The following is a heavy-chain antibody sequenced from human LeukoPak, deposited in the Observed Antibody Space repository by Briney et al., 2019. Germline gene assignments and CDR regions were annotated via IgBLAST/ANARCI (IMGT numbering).Heavy chain of an antibody. Sequence: SETLSLTCTVSGGSISSYYGSWIRQPAGKGLEWIGRVYTRGSTNYNPSLKSRVTMSVDTSKNQFSLKLSSVTAADTAVYYCARYSSGWKHWYFDLWGRGTLVTVSS. CDR1: GGSISSYY. CDR2: VYTRGST. CDR3: ARYSSGWKHWYFDL. D-gene: IGHD6-19*01. J-gene: IGHJ2*01. V-gene: IGHV4-4*07.